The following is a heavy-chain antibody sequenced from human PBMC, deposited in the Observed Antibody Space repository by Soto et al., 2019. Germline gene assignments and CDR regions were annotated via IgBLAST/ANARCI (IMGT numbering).Heavy chain of an antibody. J-gene: IGHJ4*02. Sequence: PSETLSLTCTVSGGSLSISTYHWVWIRQSPGKGLEWIASIFYSGSTNYNPSLKSRMIILVDKSKNQFSLKMSSVTAADTAVYYCASQRYCDDDCYLFDYWGQGTLVPVSP. CDR2: IFYSGST. D-gene: IGHD2-21*02. CDR1: GGSLSISTYH. CDR3: ASQRYCDDDCYLFDY. V-gene: IGHV4-39*07.